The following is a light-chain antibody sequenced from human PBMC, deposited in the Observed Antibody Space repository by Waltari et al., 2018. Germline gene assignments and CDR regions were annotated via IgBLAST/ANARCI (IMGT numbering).Light chain of an antibody. CDR2: STN. Sequence: EIVLTQSPGTLSLSPGDRATLSCRASQTVSTIDLSWYQQKPGQAPRVLIYSTNNRATGIPDRFSGSGSGTDFTLTINRLEPEDFAMYYCQQYDGIVVTFGGGTKVEI. CDR1: QTVSTID. V-gene: IGKV3-20*01. J-gene: IGKJ4*01. CDR3: QQYDGIVVT.